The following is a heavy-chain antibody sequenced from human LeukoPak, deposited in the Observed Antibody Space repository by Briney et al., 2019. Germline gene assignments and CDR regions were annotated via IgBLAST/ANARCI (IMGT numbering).Heavy chain of an antibody. CDR3: ARAEDYGGNEPHFDY. CDR1: GYTFTTHY. Sequence: ASVNVSCKASGYTFTTHYMHWVRQAPGQGLEWMGIINPSGGSTSYAQKFQGRVTMTRDTSTSTVYMELSSLRSEDTAVYYCARAEDYGGNEPHFDYWGQGTLVTVSS. J-gene: IGHJ4*02. D-gene: IGHD4-23*01. CDR2: INPSGGST. V-gene: IGHV1-46*01.